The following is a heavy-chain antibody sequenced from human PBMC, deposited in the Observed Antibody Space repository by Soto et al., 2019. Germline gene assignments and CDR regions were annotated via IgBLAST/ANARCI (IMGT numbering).Heavy chain of an antibody. J-gene: IGHJ3*02. CDR3: ARVQYCGGDCYPLGAFDI. CDR1: GFTFSSYS. D-gene: IGHD2-21*02. CDR2: ISSSSSTI. Sequence: LRLSCAASGFTFSSYSMNWVRQAPGKGLEWVSYISSSSSTIYYADSVKGRFTISRDNAKNSLYLQMNSLRDEDTAVYYCARVQYCGGDCYPLGAFDIWGQGTMVTV. V-gene: IGHV3-48*02.